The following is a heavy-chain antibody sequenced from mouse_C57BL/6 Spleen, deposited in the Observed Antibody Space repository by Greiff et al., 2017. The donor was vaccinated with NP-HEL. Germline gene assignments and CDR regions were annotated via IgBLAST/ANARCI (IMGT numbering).Heavy chain of an antibody. D-gene: IGHD2-1*01. CDR1: GYTFTSYW. J-gene: IGHJ2*01. CDR2: LDPSASYT. Sequence: QVQLQQPGAELVKPGASVKLSCKASGYTFTSYWMQWVKQRPGQGLEWIGELDPSASYTNYNQKFKGTATLTVDTSSSTAYMQLSSLTSEDSAVYYCARRNYGNFFYFDYWGQGTTLTVSS. V-gene: IGHV1-50*01. CDR3: ARRNYGNFFYFDY.